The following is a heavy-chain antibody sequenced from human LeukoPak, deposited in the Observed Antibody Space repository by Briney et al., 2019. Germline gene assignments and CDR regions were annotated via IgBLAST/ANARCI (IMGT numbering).Heavy chain of an antibody. V-gene: IGHV3-21*01. CDR3: ARDNGWGRYYFDS. CDR1: GFTFSSYS. D-gene: IGHD6-19*01. CDR2: ISSSSRYI. J-gene: IGHJ4*02. Sequence: GGSLRLSCAASGFTFSSYSMNWVRQAPGKGLEWVSFISSSSRYIYYADSVKGRFAISRDNAKNSLYLQMNSLRVEDTAVYYCARDNGWGRYYFDSWGQGTLATVSS.